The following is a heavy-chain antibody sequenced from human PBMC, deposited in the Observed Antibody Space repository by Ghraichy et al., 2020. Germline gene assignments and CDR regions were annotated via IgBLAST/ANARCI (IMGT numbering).Heavy chain of an antibody. Sequence: SETLSLTCTVSGGSISSYYWSWIRQPPGKGLEWIGYIYYSGSTNYNPSLKSRVTISVDTSKNQFSLKLSSVTAADTAVYYCARVVRGGSGSPFDPWGQGTLVTVSS. CDR1: GGSISSYY. CDR2: IYYSGST. J-gene: IGHJ5*02. D-gene: IGHD3-10*01. V-gene: IGHV4-59*01. CDR3: ARVVRGGSGSPFDP.